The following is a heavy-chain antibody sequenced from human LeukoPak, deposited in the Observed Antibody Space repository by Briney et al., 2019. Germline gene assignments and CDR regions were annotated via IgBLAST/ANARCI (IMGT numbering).Heavy chain of an antibody. CDR3: ARQDTAMVYFDY. Sequence: SETLSLTCTVTGGSISSYYWSWIRQPPGKGLEWIGYIYYSGSTNYNPSLKSRVTISVDTSKNQFSLKLSSVTAADTAVYYCARQDTAMVYFDYWGQGTLVTVSS. J-gene: IGHJ4*02. D-gene: IGHD5-18*01. CDR2: IYYSGST. CDR1: GGSISSYY. V-gene: IGHV4-59*01.